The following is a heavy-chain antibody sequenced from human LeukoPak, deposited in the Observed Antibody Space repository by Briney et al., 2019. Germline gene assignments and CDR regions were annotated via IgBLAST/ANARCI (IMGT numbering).Heavy chain of an antibody. CDR1: GDSVSSNSAA. Sequence: PSQTLSLTCTISGDSVSSNSAAWNWIRQSPSRGLEWLGRTYYRSKWYNDYAVSVKSRITINPDTSKNQFSLQLNSVTPEDTAVYYCARSRFGVVMTYYYYYMDVWGKGTAVTVSS. D-gene: IGHD3-3*01. CDR2: TYYRSKWYN. CDR3: ARSRFGVVMTYYYYYMDV. J-gene: IGHJ6*03. V-gene: IGHV6-1*01.